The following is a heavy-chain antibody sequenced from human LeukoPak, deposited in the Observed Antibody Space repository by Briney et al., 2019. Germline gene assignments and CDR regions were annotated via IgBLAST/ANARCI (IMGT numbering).Heavy chain of an antibody. CDR1: GYTFTSYG. CDR3: ARDPIDIVVVPAAPRPLYYYYGMDV. Sequence: PEASVKVSCKASGYTFTSYGISWVRQAPGQGLEWMGWISAYNGNTNYAQKLQGRVTMTTDTSTSTAYMELRSLRSDDTAVYYCARDPIDIVVVPAAPRPLYYYYGMDVWGQGTTVTVSS. J-gene: IGHJ6*02. CDR2: ISAYNGNT. D-gene: IGHD2-2*01. V-gene: IGHV1-18*01.